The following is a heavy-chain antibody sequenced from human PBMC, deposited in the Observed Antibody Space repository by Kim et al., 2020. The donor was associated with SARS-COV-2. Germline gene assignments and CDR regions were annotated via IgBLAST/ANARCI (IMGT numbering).Heavy chain of an antibody. D-gene: IGHD4-17*01. J-gene: IGHJ6*02. Sequence: ASVKVSCKASGYTFTSYGISWVRQAPGQGLEWMGWISAYNGNTNYAQKLQGRVTMTTDTSTSTAYMELRSLRSDDTAVYYCARGLRCRHCVYYGMDVWGQGTTVTVSS. CDR2: ISAYNGNT. CDR1: GYTFTSYG. V-gene: IGHV1-18*01. CDR3: ARGLRCRHCVYYGMDV.